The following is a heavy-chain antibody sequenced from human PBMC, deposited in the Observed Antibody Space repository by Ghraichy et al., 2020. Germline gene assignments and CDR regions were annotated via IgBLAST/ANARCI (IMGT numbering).Heavy chain of an antibody. V-gene: IGHV3-49*03. J-gene: IGHJ6*03. Sequence: GVLRLSCTASGFTFGDYAMSWFRQAPGKGLEWVGFIRSKAYGGTTEYAASVKGRFTISRDDSKSIAYLQMNSLKTEDTAVYYWTRDRGGYGLDYMDVWGKGTTVTVSS. D-gene: IGHD5-12*01. CDR1: GFTFGDYA. CDR2: IRSKAYGGTT. CDR3: TRDRGGYGLDYMDV.